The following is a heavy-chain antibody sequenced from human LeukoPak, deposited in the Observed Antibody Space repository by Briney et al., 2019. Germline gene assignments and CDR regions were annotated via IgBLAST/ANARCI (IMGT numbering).Heavy chain of an antibody. CDR1: GGTFSSYA. CDR3: ARQSPGYSSSWYVTYFDY. D-gene: IGHD6-13*01. CDR2: IIPIFGTA. Sequence: SVKVSCKASGGTFSSYAISWVRQAPGQGLEWMGRIIPIFGTANYAQRFQGRVTITTDESTSTAYMELSSLRSEDTAVYYCARQSPGYSSSWYVTYFDYWGQGTLVTVSS. V-gene: IGHV1-69*05. J-gene: IGHJ4*02.